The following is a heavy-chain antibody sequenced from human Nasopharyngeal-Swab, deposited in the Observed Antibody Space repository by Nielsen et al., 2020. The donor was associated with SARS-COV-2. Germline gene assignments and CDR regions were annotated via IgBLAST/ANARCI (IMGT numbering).Heavy chain of an antibody. V-gene: IGHV4-34*01. CDR2: INHSGST. J-gene: IGHJ6*03. CDR3: AGVPGYYYYYLDV. Sequence: AGSLSLSCVVYGASLSGYSWSWVRQPPGKGLEWIGEINHSGSTNYNPSLKSRVTISVDTSKNQFSLKLSSVTAADTAVYYCAGVPGYYYYYLDVWGKGTTVTVSS. CDR1: GASLSGYS.